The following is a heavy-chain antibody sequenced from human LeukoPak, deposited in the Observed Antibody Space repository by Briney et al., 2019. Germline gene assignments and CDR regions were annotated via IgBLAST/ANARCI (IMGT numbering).Heavy chain of an antibody. CDR3: ARARDHDYGDYFFDY. V-gene: IGHV1-46*01. J-gene: IGHJ4*02. Sequence: GASVKVSCKASGYTFTSYYMHWVRQAPGQGLEWMGIINPSGGSTSYAQKFQGRVTMTRDMSTSTVYMELSSLRSEDTAVYYCARARDHDYGDYFFDYWGQGTLVTVSS. CDR2: INPSGGST. CDR1: GYTFTSYY. D-gene: IGHD4-17*01.